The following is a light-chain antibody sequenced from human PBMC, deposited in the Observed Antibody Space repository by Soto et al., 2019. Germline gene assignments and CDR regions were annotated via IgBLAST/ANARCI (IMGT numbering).Light chain of an antibody. CDR1: SGHRKFA. J-gene: IGLJ3*02. Sequence: QPVLTQSPSASASLGASVKLTCTLSSGHRKFAIAWHQQQPEKGPRYLMKLNSDGTHSKGDGIPDRFSGSSSGAERYLTISSLQSEDEADYYCQTWASGIVVFGGGTKLTVL. CDR3: QTWASGIVV. V-gene: IGLV4-69*01. CDR2: LNSDGTH.